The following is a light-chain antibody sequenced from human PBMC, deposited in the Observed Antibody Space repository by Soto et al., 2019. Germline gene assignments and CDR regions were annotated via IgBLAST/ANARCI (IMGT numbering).Light chain of an antibody. J-gene: IGLJ2*01. V-gene: IGLV2-23*02. CDR2: EVS. CDR1: SSDVGSYNL. CDR3: CSYAGSSTVL. Sequence: QSALTQPASVSGSPGQSITISCTGTSSDVGSYNLVSWYQQHPGKAPKLMIYEVSKRPSGVSNLFSGSKSGNTASLTISGLQAEDEADYYRCSYAGSSTVLFGGGTKLTVL.